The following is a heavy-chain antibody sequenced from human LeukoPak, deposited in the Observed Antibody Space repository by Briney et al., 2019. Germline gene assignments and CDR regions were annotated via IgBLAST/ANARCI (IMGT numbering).Heavy chain of an antibody. CDR2: FDTKDDQI. V-gene: IGHV1-24*01. CDR1: GNSLTDLP. Sequence: ASVKVSCKVSGNSLTDLPIHWVRHAPGKGLEWMGGFDTKDDQIIYAQKFQGRVTMTEDTSPETAYMELSSLRYDDTAVFYCASTARVGHYDRSGFRPGRYFEDWGEGTLVT. CDR3: ASTARVGHYDRSGFRPGRYFED. J-gene: IGHJ4*02. D-gene: IGHD3-22*01.